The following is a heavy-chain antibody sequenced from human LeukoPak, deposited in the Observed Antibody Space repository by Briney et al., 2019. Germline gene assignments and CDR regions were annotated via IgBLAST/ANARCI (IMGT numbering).Heavy chain of an antibody. CDR1: GFTFGDYA. Sequence: PGGSLRLSCTASGFTFGDYAMSWFRQAPGKGLEWVGRIKSKTDGGTTDYAAPVKGRFTISRDDSKNTLHLQMNSLKTEDTAVYYCTTAMVRGDYWGQGTLVTVSS. D-gene: IGHD3-10*01. J-gene: IGHJ4*02. CDR3: TTAMVRGDY. CDR2: IKSKTDGGTT. V-gene: IGHV3-15*01.